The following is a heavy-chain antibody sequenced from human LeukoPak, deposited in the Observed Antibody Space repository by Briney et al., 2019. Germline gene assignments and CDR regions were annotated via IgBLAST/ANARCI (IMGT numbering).Heavy chain of an antibody. Sequence: ASVKVSCKASGYTFSSHGITWVRQAPGQGPEWMAWTSGTGYNTDYSQKFQGRVSVTTDTSMSTAYMEVRSLRSEDTAIYYCARSQCPDSTSCYYFFYFDFWGQGTPVTVSS. V-gene: IGHV1-18*01. CDR1: GYTFSSHG. D-gene: IGHD2-2*01. CDR2: TSGTGYNT. J-gene: IGHJ4*02. CDR3: ARSQCPDSTSCYYFFYFDF.